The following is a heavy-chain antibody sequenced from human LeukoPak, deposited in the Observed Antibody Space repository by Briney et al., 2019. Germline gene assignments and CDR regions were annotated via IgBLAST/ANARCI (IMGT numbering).Heavy chain of an antibody. CDR2: IIPILGIA. Sequence: ASVKVSCKASGGTFSSYTISWVRQAPGQGLEWMGRIIPILGIANYAQKFQGRVTITADKSTSTAYMELCSLRSEDTAVYYCARVGESLDFDYWGQGTLVTVSS. V-gene: IGHV1-69*02. J-gene: IGHJ4*02. D-gene: IGHD3-16*01. CDR1: GGTFSSYT. CDR3: ARVGESLDFDY.